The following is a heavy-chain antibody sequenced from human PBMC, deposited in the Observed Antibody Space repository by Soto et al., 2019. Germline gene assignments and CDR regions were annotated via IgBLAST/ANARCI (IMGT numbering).Heavy chain of an antibody. V-gene: IGHV3-23*01. Sequence: EVQLLESGGGLVQPGGSLRLSCAASGFTFSAYVMSWVRQAPGKGLEWVSSINVDDSAYYADSVKGRFTISRDNSKSTVFLELSSLRVEDTATFYCAKNYYFDHWGQGTQVTVSS. CDR1: GFTFSAYV. CDR3: AKNYYFDH. J-gene: IGHJ4*02. CDR2: INVDDSA.